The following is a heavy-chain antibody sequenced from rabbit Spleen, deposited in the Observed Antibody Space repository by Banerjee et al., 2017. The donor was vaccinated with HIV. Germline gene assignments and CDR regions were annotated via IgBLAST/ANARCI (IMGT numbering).Heavy chain of an antibody. V-gene: IGHV1S45*01. Sequence: QEQLEESGGDLVKPGASLTLTCTASGFSFSSGYYMCWVRQAPGKGLEWIGCISAGNGGTTYYTNWPKGRFTISKTSSTTVTLQMTRLTAADTATYFCARDTSSSFSSYGMDLWGPGTLVTVS. CDR3: ARDTSSSFSSYGMDL. CDR1: GFSFSSGYY. CDR2: ISAGNGGTT. J-gene: IGHJ6*01. D-gene: IGHD1-1*01.